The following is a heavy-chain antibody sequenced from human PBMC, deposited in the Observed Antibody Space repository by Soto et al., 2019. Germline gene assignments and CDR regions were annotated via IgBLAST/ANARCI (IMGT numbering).Heavy chain of an antibody. CDR2: IYYSGST. J-gene: IGHJ6*02. CDR1: GGSISSGGYY. Sequence: SETLSLTCTVSGGSISSGGYYWSWIRQHPGKGLEWIGYIYYSGSTYYNPSLKSRVTISVGTSKNQFSLKLSSVTAADTAVYYCGRIFGYYAMDAWGQGTTVTVSS. V-gene: IGHV4-31*03. CDR3: GRIFGYYAMDA. D-gene: IGHD3-3*01.